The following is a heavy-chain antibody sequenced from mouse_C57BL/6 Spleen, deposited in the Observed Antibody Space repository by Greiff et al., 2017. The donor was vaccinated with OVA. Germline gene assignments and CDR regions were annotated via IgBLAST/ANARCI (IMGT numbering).Heavy chain of an antibody. D-gene: IGHD2-10*02. V-gene: IGHV2-6*01. J-gene: IGHJ3*01. Sequence: QVQLQQSGPGLVAPSQSLSITCTVSGFSLTSYGVDWVRQSPGKGLEWLGVIWGVGSTNYNSALKSRLSISKDNSKSQVFLKMNSLQTDDTAMYYCASRYGNLFAYWGQGTLVTVSA. CDR1: GFSLTSYG. CDR2: IWGVGST. CDR3: ASRYGNLFAY.